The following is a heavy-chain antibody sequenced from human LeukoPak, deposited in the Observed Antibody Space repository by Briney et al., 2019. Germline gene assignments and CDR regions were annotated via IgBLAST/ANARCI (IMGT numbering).Heavy chain of an antibody. V-gene: IGHV3-74*01. Sequence: GGSLRLACAASGYTFSSYWMHWVRQAPGKGLVWVSRINTDGGYTSYADSVKGRFTISRDNAKNTLYLQMSSLRVEDTAVYYCTRDLTGSLDYWGQGILVTVSS. D-gene: IGHD1-14*01. CDR3: TRDLTGSLDY. CDR1: GYTFSSYW. CDR2: INTDGGYT. J-gene: IGHJ4*02.